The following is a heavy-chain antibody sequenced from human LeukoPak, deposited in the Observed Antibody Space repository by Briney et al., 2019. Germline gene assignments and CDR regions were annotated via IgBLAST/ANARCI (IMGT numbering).Heavy chain of an antibody. V-gene: IGHV3-30*02. D-gene: IGHD5-18*01. CDR3: AKEGDTAMVKGFDP. CDR1: GFTFSSYG. J-gene: IGHJ5*02. Sequence: GGSLRLSCAASGFTFSSYGMHWVRQAPGKGLEWVAFIRYDGSNKYYADSVKDRFTISRDNSKNTLYLQMNSLRAEDTAVYYCAKEGDTAMVKGFDPWGQGTLVTVSS. CDR2: IRYDGSNK.